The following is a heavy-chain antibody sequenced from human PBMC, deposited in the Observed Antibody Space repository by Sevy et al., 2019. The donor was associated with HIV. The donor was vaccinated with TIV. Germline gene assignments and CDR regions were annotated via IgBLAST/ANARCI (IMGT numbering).Heavy chain of an antibody. CDR3: GKDPNGDFVGGSDY. CDR2: ISASADRT. Sequence: GGSLRLSCATSGFTFTNYAMCWVRQAPGKGLEWVSGISASADRTYYADSVKGRFTISRDNFKNTLSLQMNSMRAEDTATYYCGKDPNGDFVGGSDYWGQRTPVTVSS. CDR1: GFTFTNYA. J-gene: IGHJ4*02. V-gene: IGHV3-23*01. D-gene: IGHD2-15*01.